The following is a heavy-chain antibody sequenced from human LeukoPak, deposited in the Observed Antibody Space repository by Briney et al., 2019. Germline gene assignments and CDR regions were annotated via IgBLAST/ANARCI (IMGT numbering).Heavy chain of an antibody. J-gene: IGHJ4*02. CDR3: AKDGQPSTRSLLCRNSVCYEDY. D-gene: IGHD2-8*01. V-gene: IGHV3-23*01. Sequence: GGSLRLSCAASGFTFSSYAMNWVRQAPGKGLEWVSSISGSGDYTYYTDSVEGRFIISRDNSKNTLYLKMNSLGDEDTAVYYCAKDGQPSTRSLLCRNSVCYEDYWGQGTLVTVSS. CDR2: ISGSGDYT. CDR1: GFTFSSYA.